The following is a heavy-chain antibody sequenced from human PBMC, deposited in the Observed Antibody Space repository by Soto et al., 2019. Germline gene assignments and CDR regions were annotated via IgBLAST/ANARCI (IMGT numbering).Heavy chain of an antibody. CDR1: GFTFSSYA. V-gene: IGHV3-23*01. J-gene: IGHJ6*03. Sequence: GGSLRLSCAASGFTFSSYAMNWVRQAPGRGLEWVSAFGGGTGSTYYAESVKGRFTISRDNSKNTLYMQMNSLRAEDTAVYYCAKVSGGVPYFYSMDVWGKGTTVTVSS. D-gene: IGHD2-8*02. CDR2: FGGGTGST. CDR3: AKVSGGVPYFYSMDV.